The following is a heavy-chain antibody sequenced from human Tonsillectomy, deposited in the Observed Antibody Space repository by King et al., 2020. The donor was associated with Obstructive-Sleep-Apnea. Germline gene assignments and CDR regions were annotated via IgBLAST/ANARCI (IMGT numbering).Heavy chain of an antibody. D-gene: IGHD3-9*01. CDR2: ISGSGGST. J-gene: IGHJ4*02. CDR1: GFTFSSYA. CDR3: AKTQEYYDILTGYSPAEYYFDY. Sequence: VQLVESGGGLVQPGGSLRLSCAASGFTFSSYAMSWVRQAPGKGLEWVSAISGSGGSTYYADSVKGRFTISRDNSKNTLYLQMNSLRAEDTAVYYCAKTQEYYDILTGYSPAEYYFDYWGQGTLVTVSS. V-gene: IGHV3-23*04.